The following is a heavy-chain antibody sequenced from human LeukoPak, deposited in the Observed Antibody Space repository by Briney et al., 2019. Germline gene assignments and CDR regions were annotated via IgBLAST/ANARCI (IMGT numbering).Heavy chain of an antibody. CDR3: ARIHRYCSGGACYVLDN. CDR1: GGSISSYY. D-gene: IGHD2-15*01. Sequence: PSETLSLTCTVSGGSISSYYWSWIRQPPGKGLEWIGYIYYSGSTNYNPSFKSRITISVDTSRNQFSLQLSSVTAADTAVYYCARIHRYCSGGACYVLDNWGQGTLVAVSS. J-gene: IGHJ4*02. CDR2: IYYSGST. V-gene: IGHV4-59*01.